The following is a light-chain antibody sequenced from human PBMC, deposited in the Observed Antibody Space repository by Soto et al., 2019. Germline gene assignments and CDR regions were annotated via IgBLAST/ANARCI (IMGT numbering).Light chain of an antibody. J-gene: IGKJ5*01. CDR2: AAS. Sequence: DIQMTQSPSSVSASIGDRVTITCRASQDIGSWLAWYQQKPGKAPDLLIYAASSLQSGVPSWFYGSGSGADFTLTISSLQPEDFATYYCQQGDSFPITFGQGTRLEIK. V-gene: IGKV1-12*01. CDR1: QDIGSW. CDR3: QQGDSFPIT.